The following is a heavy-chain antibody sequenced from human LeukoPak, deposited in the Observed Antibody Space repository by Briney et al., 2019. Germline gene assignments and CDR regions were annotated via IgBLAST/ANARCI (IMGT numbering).Heavy chain of an antibody. CDR1: GFTFSSYG. D-gene: IGHD2-2*01. V-gene: IGHV3-23*01. CDR3: AQTQYCSSTSCFRPYQFDY. Sequence: PGGSLRLSCAASGFTFSSYGMSWVRQAPGKGLEWVSAISGSGGSTYYADSVKGRFTISRDNSKNTLYLQMNSLRAEDTAVYYCAQTQYCSSTSCFRPYQFDYWGQGTLVTVSS. J-gene: IGHJ4*02. CDR2: ISGSGGST.